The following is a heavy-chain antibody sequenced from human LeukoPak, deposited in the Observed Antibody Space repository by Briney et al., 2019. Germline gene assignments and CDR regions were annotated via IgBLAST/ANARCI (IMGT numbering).Heavy chain of an antibody. Sequence: SVKVSCKASGYTFTSYYMHWVRQAPGQGLEWMGVINPSGGSTSYAQKFQGRVTMTRDTSTSTVYMELSRLRSEDTALSYGARSALTIPGGGLDPGGQAPLVTVSS. CDR2: INPSGGST. CDR3: ARSALTIPGGGLDP. CDR1: GYTFTSYY. J-gene: IGHJ5*02. V-gene: IGHV1-46*03. D-gene: IGHD3-3*01.